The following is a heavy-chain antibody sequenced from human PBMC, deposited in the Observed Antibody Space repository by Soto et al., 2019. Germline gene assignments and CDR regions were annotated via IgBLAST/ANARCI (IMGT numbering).Heavy chain of an antibody. CDR2: ISGSGGST. V-gene: IGHV3-23*01. CDR3: AKMSGSGLSGWDYEYYYYGMDV. CDR1: GFTFSSYA. J-gene: IGHJ6*02. D-gene: IGHD6-19*01. Sequence: GGSLRLSCAASGFTFSSYAMSWVRQAPGKGLEWVSAISGSGGSTYYADSVKGRFTISRDNSKNTLYLQMNSLRAEDTAVYYCAKMSGSGLSGWDYEYYYYGMDVWGQGNTGIVS.